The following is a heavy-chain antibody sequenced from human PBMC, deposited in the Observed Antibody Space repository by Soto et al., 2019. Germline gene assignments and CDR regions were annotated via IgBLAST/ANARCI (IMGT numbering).Heavy chain of an antibody. J-gene: IGHJ4*02. Sequence: EVQLVESGGDLVQPGESLRVSCAASGFTFSNYDMNWVRQAPGKGLEWVSYISSSSGTIYYADSVKGRFTTSRDNAKNSLYLQMNSLRAEDTAVYYGARGRTCIEGYCSSGSGHDYWGQGTLVTVSS. CDR1: GFTFSNYD. D-gene: IGHD2-15*01. CDR2: ISSSSGTI. CDR3: ARGRTCIEGYCSSGSGHDY. V-gene: IGHV3-48*01.